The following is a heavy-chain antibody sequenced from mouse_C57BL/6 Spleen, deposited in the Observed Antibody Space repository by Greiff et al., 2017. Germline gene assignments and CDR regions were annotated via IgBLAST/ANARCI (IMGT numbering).Heavy chain of an antibody. J-gene: IGHJ4*01. V-gene: IGHV14-1*01. CDR3: TTSYFYGRYYEAMDY. CDR2: IDPEDGDT. CDR1: GFNIKDYY. Sequence: DVKLVESGAELVRPGASVKLSCTASGFNIKDYYMHWVKQRPEQGLEWIGRIDPEDGDTEYAPKFQGKATMTADTSSNTAYLQLSSLTSEDTAVYYCTTSYFYGRYYEAMDYWGQGTSVTVSS. D-gene: IGHD1-1*01.